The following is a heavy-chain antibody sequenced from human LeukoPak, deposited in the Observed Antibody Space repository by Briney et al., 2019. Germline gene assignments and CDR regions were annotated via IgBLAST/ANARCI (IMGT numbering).Heavy chain of an antibody. CDR3: ARAAAGTFWGISY. Sequence: KASETLSLTCAVYGGSFSGYYWSWIRQPPGKGLEWIGEINHSGSTNYNPSLKSRVTISVDTSKNQFSLKLSPVTAADTAVYYCARAAAGTFWGISYWGQGTLVTVSS. J-gene: IGHJ4*02. V-gene: IGHV4-34*01. CDR1: GGSFSGYY. CDR2: INHSGST. D-gene: IGHD6-13*01.